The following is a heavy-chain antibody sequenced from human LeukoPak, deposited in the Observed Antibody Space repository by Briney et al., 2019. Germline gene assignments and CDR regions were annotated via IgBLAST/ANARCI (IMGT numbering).Heavy chain of an antibody. Sequence: GGSLRLSCAASGFTFSSYSFNWVRQAPGKGLEWVSSINTGATYIYYADSVRGRFTISRDNAKNSLWLQMNSLRADDSVVYYCARLRRTIDRSGFYYYYDYWGQGTLVTVSS. J-gene: IGHJ4*02. D-gene: IGHD3-22*01. CDR3: ARLRRTIDRSGFYYYYDY. CDR1: GFTFSSYS. CDR2: INTGATYI. V-gene: IGHV3-21*04.